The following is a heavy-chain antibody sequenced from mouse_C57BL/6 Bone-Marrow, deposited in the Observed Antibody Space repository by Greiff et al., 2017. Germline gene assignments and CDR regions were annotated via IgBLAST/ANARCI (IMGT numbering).Heavy chain of an antibody. CDR2: IYPRSGNT. V-gene: IGHV1-81*01. J-gene: IGHJ2*01. D-gene: IGHD1-1*01. Sequence: QVQLKESGAELARPGASVKLSCKASGYTFTSYGISWVKQRTGQGLEWIGEIYPRSGNTYYNEKFKGKDTLTADKSSSTAYMELRSLTSEASAVYFCARWWDYGSSYDYWGQGTTLTVSS. CDR1: GYTFTSYG. CDR3: ARWWDYGSSYDY.